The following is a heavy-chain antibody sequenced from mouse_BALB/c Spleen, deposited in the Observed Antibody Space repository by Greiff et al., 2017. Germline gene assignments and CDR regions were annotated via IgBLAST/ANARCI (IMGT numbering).Heavy chain of an antibody. CDR2: ISSGSSTI. V-gene: IGHV5-17*02. D-gene: IGHD2-14*01. Sequence: EVHLVESGGGLVQPGGSRKLSCAASGFTFSSFGMHWVRQAPEKGLEWVAYISSGSSTIYYADTVKGRFTISRDNPKNTLFLQMTSLRSEDTAMYYCARGYRSDVAWFAYWGQGTLVTVSS. CDR3: ARGYRSDVAWFAY. J-gene: IGHJ3*01. CDR1: GFTFSSFG.